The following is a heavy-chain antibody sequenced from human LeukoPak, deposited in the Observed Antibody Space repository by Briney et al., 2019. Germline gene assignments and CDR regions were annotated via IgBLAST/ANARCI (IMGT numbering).Heavy chain of an antibody. Sequence: SETLSLTCAVYGGSFSSYYWSWIRQPPGKGLEWIGEINHSGSTNYNPSLKSRVTISVDTSKNQFSLKLSSVTAADTAVYYCARAPSNTGAGAFDIWGQGTMVTVSS. CDR1: GGSFSSYY. V-gene: IGHV4-34*01. CDR2: INHSGST. D-gene: IGHD6-19*01. J-gene: IGHJ3*02. CDR3: ARAPSNTGAGAFDI.